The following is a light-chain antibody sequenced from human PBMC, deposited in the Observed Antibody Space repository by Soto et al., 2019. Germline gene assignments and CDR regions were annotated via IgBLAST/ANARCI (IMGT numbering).Light chain of an antibody. CDR3: QSYDSSLSVRV. J-gene: IGLJ1*01. V-gene: IGLV1-40*01. CDR1: NSNIGAGYD. CDR2: ANT. Sequence: QSMLTQPPSVSGAPGQRVTISCTWSNSNIGAGYDVHWYQQLPGTAPKLLIYANTNRPSGVPDRISGSKSGTSASLAITGLQAEDEADYYCQSYDSSLSVRVFGTGTKVTVL.